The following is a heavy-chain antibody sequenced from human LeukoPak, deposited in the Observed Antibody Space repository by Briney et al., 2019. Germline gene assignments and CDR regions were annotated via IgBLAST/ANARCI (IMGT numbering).Heavy chain of an antibody. CDR2: ISGSGGST. V-gene: IGHV3-23*01. J-gene: IGHJ6*03. Sequence: PGRSLRLSCAASGFPYSPFSMRWVSQAPRKGLEWVSAISGSGGSTYYANSVKGRFNISRDNSKNTLYLQLNSLRAEDTAVYYCAKTRGYSSGWGYYMDVWGKGTTVTVSS. D-gene: IGHD6-19*01. CDR3: AKTRGYSSGWGYYMDV. CDR1: GFPYSPFS.